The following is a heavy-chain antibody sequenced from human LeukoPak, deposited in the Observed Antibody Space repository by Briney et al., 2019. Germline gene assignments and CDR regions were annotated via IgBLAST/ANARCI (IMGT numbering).Heavy chain of an antibody. Sequence: GGSLRLSCAASGFTFSSYAMSWVRQAPGKGLVWVSRINSDGSSTSYADSVKGRFTISRDNAKNTLYVQMNSLRAEDTAVYYCARAGGGGLKTAAFDIWGQGTMVTVSS. J-gene: IGHJ3*02. CDR2: INSDGSST. D-gene: IGHD4-23*01. V-gene: IGHV3-74*01. CDR3: ARAGGGGLKTAAFDI. CDR1: GFTFSSYA.